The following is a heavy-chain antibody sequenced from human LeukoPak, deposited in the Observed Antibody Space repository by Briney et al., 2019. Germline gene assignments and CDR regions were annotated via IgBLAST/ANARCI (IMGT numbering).Heavy chain of an antibody. V-gene: IGHV3-7*01. Sequence: DSVRGRFTVSRDNAKNSVYLQMNGLRVEDTAVYYCATQLYCSGNSCLTRNFDYWGQGTLVTVSS. J-gene: IGHJ4*02. CDR3: ATQLYCSGNSCLTRNFDY. D-gene: IGHD2-15*01.